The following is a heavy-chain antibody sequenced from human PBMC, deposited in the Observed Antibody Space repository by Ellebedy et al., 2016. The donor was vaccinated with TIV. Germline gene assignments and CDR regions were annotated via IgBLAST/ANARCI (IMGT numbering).Heavy chain of an antibody. V-gene: IGHV4-34*01. J-gene: IGHJ5*02. CDR1: GGSFSGYY. CDR2: INHSGST. D-gene: IGHD3-9*01. Sequence: SETLSLTCAVYGGSFSGYYWSWIRQPPGKGLEWIGEINHSGSTNYNPSLKSRVTVSVDTSKNQFSLKLSSVTAADTAVYYCARDWYYDILTGYWFDPWGQGTLVTVSS. CDR3: ARDWYYDILTGYWFDP.